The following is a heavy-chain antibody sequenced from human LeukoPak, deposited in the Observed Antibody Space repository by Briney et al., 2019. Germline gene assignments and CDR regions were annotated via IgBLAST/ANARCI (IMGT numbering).Heavy chain of an antibody. CDR3: ARDLSSGWYLY. D-gene: IGHD6-19*01. CDR1: GYTFTGYY. J-gene: IGHJ4*02. CDR2: INPSSGGT. V-gene: IGHV1-2*02. Sequence: ASVKVSCKASGYTFTGYYMHWVRQAPGQGLEWMGWINPSSGGTNYAQKFQGRDTMTRDTSISTAYMELSSLRSDDTAVYYCARDLSSGWYLYWGQGTLVTVSS.